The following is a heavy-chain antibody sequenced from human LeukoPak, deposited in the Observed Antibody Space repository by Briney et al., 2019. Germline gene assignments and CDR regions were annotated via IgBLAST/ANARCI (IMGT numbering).Heavy chain of an antibody. V-gene: IGHV3-21*01. J-gene: IGHJ4*02. CDR2: ISSSSSYI. D-gene: IGHD2-2*01. CDR1: GFTFSSYS. Sequence: GGSLRLSCAASGFTFSSYSMNWVRQAPGKGLEWVSSISSSSSYIYYADSVKGRFTISRDNDENSLYLQMNSLTAEDTAVYYCARRCSSTSCLRYWGQGTLVTVSS. CDR3: ARRCSSTSCLRY.